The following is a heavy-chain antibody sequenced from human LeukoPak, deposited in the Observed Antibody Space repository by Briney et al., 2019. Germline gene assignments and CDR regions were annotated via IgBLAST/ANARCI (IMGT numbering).Heavy chain of an antibody. D-gene: IGHD1-1*01. CDR2: IVSSGTTT. CDR3: ARDLTYWNALLSHYYMDV. Sequence: GGSLRLSCAASGFTFSSYSMKWVRQAAGKGREWVSYIVSSGTTTYYADSVKGRFTISRDNAKNSLYLQMNSLSAEDTAVYYCARDLTYWNALLSHYYMDVWGKGTTVTVSS. CDR1: GFTFSSYS. J-gene: IGHJ6*03. V-gene: IGHV3-48*01.